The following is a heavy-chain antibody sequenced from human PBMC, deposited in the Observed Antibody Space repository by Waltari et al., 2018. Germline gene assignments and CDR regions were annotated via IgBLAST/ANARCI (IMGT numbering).Heavy chain of an antibody. D-gene: IGHD6-19*01. CDR3: AKEIPYSNGWLHIDS. J-gene: IGHJ4*02. Sequence: EVPLVESGGGLVQPGGSLRLPCAASGFPLSCCGMSWVRQAPGKGLEWVSGITPGGAPYYADFVRGRFTISRDNSNNMLFLQMNSLRVDDTAIYYCAKEIPYSNGWLHIDSWGQGTLVSVPS. V-gene: IGHV3-23*04. CDR1: GFPLSCCG. CDR2: ITPGGAP.